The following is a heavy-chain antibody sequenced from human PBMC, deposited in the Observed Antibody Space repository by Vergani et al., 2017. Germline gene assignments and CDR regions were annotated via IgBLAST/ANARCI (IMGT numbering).Heavy chain of an antibody. D-gene: IGHD3-9*01. CDR3: AKGRSPMTGYFVY. V-gene: IGHV3-33*06. J-gene: IGHJ4*02. Sequence: QVQLVESGGGVVQPGRSLRLSCAASGFTFSSYGMHWVRQAPGKGLEWVAVIWYDGSNKYYADSVKGRFTISRDNSKNTLYLQMNSLRAEDTAVYYCAKGRSPMTGYFVYWGQGTLVTVSS. CDR2: IWYDGSNK. CDR1: GFTFSSYG.